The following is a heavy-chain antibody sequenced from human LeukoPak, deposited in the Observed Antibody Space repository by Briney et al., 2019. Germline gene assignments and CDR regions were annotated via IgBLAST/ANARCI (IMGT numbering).Heavy chain of an antibody. V-gene: IGHV3-23*01. J-gene: IGHJ4*02. D-gene: IGHD3-22*01. CDR1: GFTFSSYS. CDR3: ATSDYYDGSGYFY. CDR2: ISGSGGST. Sequence: PGGSLRLSCAASGFTFSSYSMSWVRQAPGKGLVWVSAISGSGGSTYYADSVKGRFTISRDNSKNTLYLQMNSLRAEDTAVYYCATSDYYDGSGYFYWGQGTLVTVSS.